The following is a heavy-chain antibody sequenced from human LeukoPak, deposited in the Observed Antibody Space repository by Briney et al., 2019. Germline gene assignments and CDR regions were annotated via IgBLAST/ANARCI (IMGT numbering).Heavy chain of an antibody. J-gene: IGHJ4*02. D-gene: IGHD1-26*01. V-gene: IGHV3-21*01. CDR2: ISSSSSYI. CDR3: ARDATGLYFDY. CDR1: GFTFSSYS. Sequence: GGSLRLSCAASGFTFSSYSMNWVRQAPGKGLEWVSSISSSSSYIYCADSVKGRFTISRDNAKNSLYLQMNSLRAEDTAVYYCARDATGLYFDYWGQGTLVTVSS.